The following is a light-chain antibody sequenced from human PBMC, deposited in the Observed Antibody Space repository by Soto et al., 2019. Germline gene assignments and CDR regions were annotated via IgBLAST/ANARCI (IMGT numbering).Light chain of an antibody. CDR3: ASYAGSPTDV. CDR1: SDIGNYNL. V-gene: IGLV2-23*02. Sequence: QSVLTQPASVSGSPGQSVTISCSGSDIGNYNLVSWYQHLPGRAPKLLIFEVTMRPSGISDRFSGSKSASTASLTISGLQAEDEGDYYCASYAGSPTDVFGSATKVTVL. J-gene: IGLJ1*01. CDR2: EVT.